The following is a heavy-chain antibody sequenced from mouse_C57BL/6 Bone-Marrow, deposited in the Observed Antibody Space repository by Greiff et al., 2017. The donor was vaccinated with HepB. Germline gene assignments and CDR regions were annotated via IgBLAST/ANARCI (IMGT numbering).Heavy chain of an antibody. CDR1: GYSITSGYY. CDR2: ISYDGSN. D-gene: IGHD2-4*01. V-gene: IGHV3-6*01. CDR3: AWYDYDGAWFAY. J-gene: IGHJ3*01. Sequence: EVKLVESGPGLVKPSQSLSLTCSVTGYSITSGYYWNWIRQFPGNKLEWMGYISYDGSNNYNPSLKNRISITRDTSKNQFFLKLNSVTTEDTATYYCAWYDYDGAWFAYWGQGTLVTVSA.